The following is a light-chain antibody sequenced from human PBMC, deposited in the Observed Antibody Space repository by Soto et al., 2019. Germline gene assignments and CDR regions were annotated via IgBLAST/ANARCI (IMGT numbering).Light chain of an antibody. CDR3: QQYGSAPRT. Sequence: EVVLTQSPATLSLSPGERANLSCRTSQSVSRTLAWYQQKSGQAPRLLIYDASNRATGIPTRFSGSGSGTDFTLTISSLEPEDFAVYYCQQYGSAPRTFGQGTKVEIK. CDR2: DAS. J-gene: IGKJ1*01. CDR1: QSVSRT. V-gene: IGKV3-11*01.